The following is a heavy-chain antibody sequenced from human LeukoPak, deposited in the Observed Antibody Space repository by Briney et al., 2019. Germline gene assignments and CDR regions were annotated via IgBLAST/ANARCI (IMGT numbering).Heavy chain of an antibody. CDR2: ISSSSSTI. CDR1: GFTFSSYS. V-gene: IGHV3-48*01. Sequence: GGSLRLSCAASGFTFSSYSMNWVRQAPGKGLEWVSYISSSSSTIYYADSVKGRFTISRDNAKNSLYLQMNSLRAEDTAVYYCAKVNRITMVRGHDNYFDYWGQGTLVTVSS. J-gene: IGHJ4*02. CDR3: AKVNRITMVRGHDNYFDY. D-gene: IGHD3-10*01.